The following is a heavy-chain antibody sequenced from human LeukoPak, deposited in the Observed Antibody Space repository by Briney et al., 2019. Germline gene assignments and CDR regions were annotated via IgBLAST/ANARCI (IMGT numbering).Heavy chain of an antibody. CDR2: ISSGSTYM. CDR3: AREGLMTTYYGMDV. D-gene: IGHD4-11*01. Sequence: PGGSLRLSCAASGFTFSSYSMNWVRQAPGKGLEWVSSISSGSTYMYYADSVKGRFTISRDNSKNTLYLQMNSLRAEDTAVYYCAREGLMTTYYGMDVWGQGTTVTVSS. CDR1: GFTFSSYS. J-gene: IGHJ6*02. V-gene: IGHV3-21*01.